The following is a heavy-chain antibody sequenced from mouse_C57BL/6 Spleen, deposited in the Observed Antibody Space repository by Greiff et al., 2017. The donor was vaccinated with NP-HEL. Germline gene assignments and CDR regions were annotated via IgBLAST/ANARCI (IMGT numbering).Heavy chain of an antibody. CDR1: GFTFSSYA. Sequence: EVQGVESGGGLVKPGGSLKLSCAASGFTFSSYAMSWVRQTPEKRLEWVATISDGGSYTYYPDNVKGRFTISRDNAKNNLYLQMSHLKSEDTAMYYCARALYSNFAYWGQGTLVTVSA. J-gene: IGHJ3*01. V-gene: IGHV5-4*01. D-gene: IGHD2-5*01. CDR3: ARALYSNFAY. CDR2: ISDGGSYT.